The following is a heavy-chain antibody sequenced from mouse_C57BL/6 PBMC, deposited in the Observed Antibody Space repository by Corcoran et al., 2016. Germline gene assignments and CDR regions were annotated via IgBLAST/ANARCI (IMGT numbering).Heavy chain of an antibody. CDR1: GYTFTTYG. CDR3: ARSGWLLREGAMDY. Sequence: QIQLVQSGPELKKPGETVKISCKASGYTFTTYGMSWVKQAPGKGLKWMGWINTYSGVPTYADDFKGRFAFSLETSASTAYLQINNLKNEDTATYCCARSGWLLREGAMDYWGQGTSVTVSS. V-gene: IGHV9-3*01. J-gene: IGHJ4*01. CDR2: INTYSGVP. D-gene: IGHD2-3*01.